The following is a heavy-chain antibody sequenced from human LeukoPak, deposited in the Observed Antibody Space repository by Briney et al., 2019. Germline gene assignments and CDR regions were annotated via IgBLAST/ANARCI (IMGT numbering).Heavy chain of an antibody. CDR3: ARYGSGFGFDY. D-gene: IGHD6-19*01. CDR2: IYYSGST. Sequence: PSETLSLTCTVSGGSISSYYWSWIRQPPGKGLEWIGYIYYSGSTNYNPSLKSRVTISVDTSKNQFSLKLSSVTAADTAVYYCARYGSGFGFDYWGQGTLVTVSS. J-gene: IGHJ4*02. CDR1: GGSISSYY. V-gene: IGHV4-59*01.